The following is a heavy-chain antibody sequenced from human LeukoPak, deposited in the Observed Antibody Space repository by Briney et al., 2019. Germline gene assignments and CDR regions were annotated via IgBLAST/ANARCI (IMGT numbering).Heavy chain of an antibody. J-gene: IGHJ5*02. Sequence: ASVKVSCKASGYTSTSYYMHWVRQAPGQGLEWMGIINPSGGSTSYAQRFQGRVTMTRDTSTSTVYMELSSLRSEDTAVYYCAREAVGDSSRGGNWFDPWGQGTLVTVSS. V-gene: IGHV1-46*03. CDR1: GYTSTSYY. D-gene: IGHD6-13*01. CDR3: AREAVGDSSRGGNWFDP. CDR2: INPSGGST.